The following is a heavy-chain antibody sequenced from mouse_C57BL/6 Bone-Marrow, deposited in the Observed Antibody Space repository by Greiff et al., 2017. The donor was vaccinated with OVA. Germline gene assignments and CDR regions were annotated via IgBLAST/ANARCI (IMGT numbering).Heavy chain of an antibody. CDR1: GYTFTSYW. V-gene: IGHV1-69*01. CDR2: IDPSDSYT. J-gene: IGHJ3*01. D-gene: IGHD1-1*01. Sequence: VQLQQPGAELVMPGASVKLSCKASGYTFTSYWMHWVKQRPGQGLEWIGEIDPSDSYTNYNQQFKGKATLTADKSSSTAYMQLSSLTSEDSAVYFCARRGSSPAWFAYWGQGTLVTVSA. CDR3: ARRGSSPAWFAY.